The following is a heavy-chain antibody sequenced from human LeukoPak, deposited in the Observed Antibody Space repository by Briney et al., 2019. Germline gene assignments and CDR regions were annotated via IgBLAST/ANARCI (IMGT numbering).Heavy chain of an antibody. CDR3: AKGPDYGDHFDY. CDR2: IYTSGST. D-gene: IGHD4-17*01. CDR1: GGSISSGSYY. V-gene: IGHV4-61*02. J-gene: IGHJ4*02. Sequence: SETLSLTCTVSGGSISSGSYYWSWIRQPAGKGLEWIGRIYTSGSTNYNPSLKSRVTISVDTSKNQFSLKLSSVTAADTAVYYCAKGPDYGDHFDYWGQGTLVTVSS.